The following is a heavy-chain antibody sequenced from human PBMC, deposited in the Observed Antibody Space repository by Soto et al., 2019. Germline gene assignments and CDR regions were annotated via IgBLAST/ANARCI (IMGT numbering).Heavy chain of an antibody. Sequence: PGGSLRLSCAASGFTFSNFAMSWVRQAPGKGLEWISGISGSGGSTYYLDSVKGRFAISRDNSKNTLYLQMNSLRVEDTALYYCAKLRGFIAVAGAFDYWGLGTLVTVSS. CDR1: GFTFSNFA. D-gene: IGHD6-19*01. J-gene: IGHJ4*02. CDR3: AKLRGFIAVAGAFDY. V-gene: IGHV3-23*01. CDR2: ISGSGGST.